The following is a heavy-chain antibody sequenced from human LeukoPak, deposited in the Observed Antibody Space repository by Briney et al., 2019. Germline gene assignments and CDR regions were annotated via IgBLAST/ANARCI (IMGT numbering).Heavy chain of an antibody. D-gene: IGHD6-19*01. Sequence: GGSLRLSCAASRFTFSSYVMNGVRLAPGKGLEWVSVISTSGGTTYYADSVKGRFTMSRDNSKNTLYLQMNSLRAEDTAVYYCAKTMYTRDWYRGLDYWGKGTRVTVSS. V-gene: IGHV3-23*01. CDR2: ISTSGGTT. CDR1: RFTFSSYV. CDR3: AKTMYTRDWYRGLDY. J-gene: IGHJ4*02.